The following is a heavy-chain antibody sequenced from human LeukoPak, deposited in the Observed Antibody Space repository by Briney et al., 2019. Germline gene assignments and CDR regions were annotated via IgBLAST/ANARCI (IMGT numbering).Heavy chain of an antibody. CDR2: MKPNSGNT. CDR3: ARGRQQWLVRGSWFDP. V-gene: IGHV1-8*03. Sequence: GASVKVSCKASGYTFTSYDINWVRQATGQGLEWMGWMKPNSGNTGYAQKFQGRVTITRNTSISTAYMELSSLRSEDTAVYYCARGRQQWLVRGSWFDPWGQGTLVTVSS. CDR1: GYTFTSYD. J-gene: IGHJ5*02. D-gene: IGHD6-19*01.